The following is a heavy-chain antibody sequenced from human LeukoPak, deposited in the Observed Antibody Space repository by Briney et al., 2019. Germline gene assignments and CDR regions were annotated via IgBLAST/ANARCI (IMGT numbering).Heavy chain of an antibody. J-gene: IGHJ4*02. D-gene: IGHD3-9*01. Sequence: PGGSLRLSCAASGFTFSSYSMNWVRQAPGKGLEWVSSISSSSSYIYYADSVKGRFTISRDNAKNSLYLQMNSLRAEDTAVYYCARDRYYDILTGYYKPPDFDYWGQGTLVTVSS. CDR1: GFTFSSYS. V-gene: IGHV3-21*04. CDR2: ISSSSSYI. CDR3: ARDRYYDILTGYYKPPDFDY.